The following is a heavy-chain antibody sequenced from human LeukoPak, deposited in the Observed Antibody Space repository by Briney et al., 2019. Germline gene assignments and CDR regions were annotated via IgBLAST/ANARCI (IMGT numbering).Heavy chain of an antibody. CDR3: ARHRIAAAGTYFDY. CDR2: IYYSGST. V-gene: IGHV4-61*08. J-gene: IGHJ4*02. Sequence: SQTLSLTCTVSGGSISSGGYYWSWIRQPPGKGLEWIGYIYYSGSTNYNPSLKSRVTISVDTSKNQFSLKLSSVTAADTAMYYCARHRIAAAGTYFDYWGRGTLVTVSS. D-gene: IGHD6-13*01. CDR1: GGSISSGGYY.